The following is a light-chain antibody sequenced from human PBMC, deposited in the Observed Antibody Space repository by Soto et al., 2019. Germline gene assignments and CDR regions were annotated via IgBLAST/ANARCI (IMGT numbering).Light chain of an antibody. Sequence: EMVMTQSPATLSVSPGERATLSCRASQSVSSSLAWYQRKPGQAPRLLIYGASTRATGIPARFSGSGSGTDFTLTISSLQSEDFAVYYCQQYNNWPPYTFGQGTKLEIK. J-gene: IGKJ2*01. V-gene: IGKV3-15*01. CDR2: GAS. CDR3: QQYNNWPPYT. CDR1: QSVSSS.